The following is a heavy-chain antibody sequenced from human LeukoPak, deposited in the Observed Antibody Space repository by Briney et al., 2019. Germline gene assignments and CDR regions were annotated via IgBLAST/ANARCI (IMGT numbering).Heavy chain of an antibody. Sequence: PGGSLRLSCAASGFTFSGYEMNWVRQAPGKGLEWVSYISSSGSTIYYADSVKGRFTISRDNAKNSLYLQMNSLRAEDTAVYYCARGGPDYGDYGDYWGQGTLVTVSS. V-gene: IGHV3-48*03. CDR2: ISSSGSTI. J-gene: IGHJ4*02. D-gene: IGHD4-17*01. CDR1: GFTFSGYE. CDR3: ARGGPDYGDYGDY.